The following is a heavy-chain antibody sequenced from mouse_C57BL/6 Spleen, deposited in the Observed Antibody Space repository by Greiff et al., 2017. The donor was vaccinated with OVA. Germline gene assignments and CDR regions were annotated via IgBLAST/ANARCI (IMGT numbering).Heavy chain of an antibody. CDR1: GFNIKDDY. J-gene: IGHJ3*01. Sequence: VQLQQSGAELVRPGASVKLSCTASGFNIKDDYMHWVKQRPEQGLEWIGWIEPENGDTEYASKFQGKATITADTSSNTAYLQLSSLTSEDTAVYYCTTWGYYDYDGFDYWGQGTLVTVSA. CDR2: IEPENGDT. CDR3: TTWGYYDYDGFDY. D-gene: IGHD2-4*01. V-gene: IGHV14-4*01.